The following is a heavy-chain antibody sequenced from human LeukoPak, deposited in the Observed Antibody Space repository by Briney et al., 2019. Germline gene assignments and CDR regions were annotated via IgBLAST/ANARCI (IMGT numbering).Heavy chain of an antibody. V-gene: IGHV1-8*01. J-gene: IGHJ1*01. CDR2: MNPNSGNT. D-gene: IGHD6-19*01. CDR3: ARRVGSGWPVQH. CDR1: GYTFSSYD. Sequence: GASVMVSCKASGYTFSSYDINWVRQATGQGLEWMGWMNPNSGNTGYAQKFQGRLNMTRNTSISTAYMELSSLRSEDTAVYYCARRVGSGWPVQHWGQGTLVTVSS.